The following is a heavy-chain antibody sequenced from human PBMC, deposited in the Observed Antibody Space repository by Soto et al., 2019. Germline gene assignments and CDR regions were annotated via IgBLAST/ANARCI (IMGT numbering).Heavy chain of an antibody. Sequence: EVQLLESGGGLVQPGGSLRLSCAASGFTFSSYAMSWVRQAPGKGLEWVSAISGSGGSTYYADSVKVRFTISRDNSKNTLYLQRNSLRAEDTAVYYCAKGGYYDILTGRDGGYFDYWGQGTLVTVSS. CDR1: GFTFSSYA. CDR3: AKGGYYDILTGRDGGYFDY. J-gene: IGHJ4*02. D-gene: IGHD3-9*01. CDR2: ISGSGGST. V-gene: IGHV3-23*01.